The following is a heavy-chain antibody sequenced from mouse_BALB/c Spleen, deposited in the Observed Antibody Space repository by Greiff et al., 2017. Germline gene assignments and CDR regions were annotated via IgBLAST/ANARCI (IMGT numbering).Heavy chain of an antibody. CDR3: ARGYFDV. V-gene: IGHV3-6*02. Sequence: EESGPGLVKPSQSLSLTCSVTGYSITSGYYWNWIRQFPGNKLEWMGYISYDGSNNYNPSLKNRISITRDTSKNQFFLKLNSVTTEDTATYYCARGYFDVWGAGTTVTVSS. CDR2: ISYDGSN. CDR1: GYSITSGYY. J-gene: IGHJ1*01.